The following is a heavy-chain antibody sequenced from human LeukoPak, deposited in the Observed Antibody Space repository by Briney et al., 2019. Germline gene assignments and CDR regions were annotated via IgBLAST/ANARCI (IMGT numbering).Heavy chain of an antibody. D-gene: IGHD3-10*01. V-gene: IGHV3-48*03. CDR2: ITGSGDTI. CDR1: GFTFSSYE. Sequence: GGSLRLSCSASGFTFSSYEMNWVRQAPGKGLEWISYITGSGDTIYYADSVKGRFTISRDNAKNTLHLQMNSLRAEDTAVYYCARGGLGSYQIWFDPWGQGTLVTVSS. J-gene: IGHJ5*02. CDR3: ARGGLGSYQIWFDP.